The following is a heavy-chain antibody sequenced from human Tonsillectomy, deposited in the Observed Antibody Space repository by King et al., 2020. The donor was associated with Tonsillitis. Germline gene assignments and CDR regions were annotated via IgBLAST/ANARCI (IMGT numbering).Heavy chain of an antibody. CDR2: IKQDGTEQ. D-gene: IGHD6-13*01. J-gene: IGHJ1*01. V-gene: IGHV3-7*01. CDR3: ARVSSSWPNFQH. Sequence: VQLVESGGGLVQPGGSLRLSCAASGFTFSSYCMSWVRQAPGKGLEWLANIKQDGTEQYYVDSVEGRFTISRDNAKNSLYLQMNSLRAEDTAVYYCARVSSSWPNFQHWGQGALVTVSS. CDR1: GFTFSSYC.